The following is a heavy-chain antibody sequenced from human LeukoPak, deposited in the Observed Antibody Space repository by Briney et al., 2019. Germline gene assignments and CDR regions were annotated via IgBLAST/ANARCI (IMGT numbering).Heavy chain of an antibody. Sequence: GESLKISCKVSGYSFTSYCIGWVRQMPGNGLEWMGIIYPGDYGTTYSPSFQGQVTISVDKYINTTYLPWSSLQSSDTAMYYCGMSGDRVPLQDDVFDVWGQGTMVTVST. J-gene: IGHJ3*01. CDR1: GYSFTSYC. V-gene: IGHV5-51*01. CDR3: GMSGDRVPLQDDVFDV. D-gene: IGHD1-26*01. CDR2: IYPGDYGT.